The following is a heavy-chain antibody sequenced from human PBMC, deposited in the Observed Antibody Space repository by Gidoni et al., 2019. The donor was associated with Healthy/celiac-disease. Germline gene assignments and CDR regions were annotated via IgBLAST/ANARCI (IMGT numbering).Heavy chain of an antibody. CDR2: IYSGGST. V-gene: IGHV3-53*01. J-gene: IGHJ6*02. Sequence: EVQLVESGGGLIQPGGSLSLSCAASGFTVSSTYMSWVRQAPGSGLEWVSVIYSGGSTYYADSVKGRFTISRDNSKNTLYLQMNSLRAEDTAVYYCATAVAVWYYYGMDVWGQGTTVTVSS. D-gene: IGHD6-19*01. CDR3: ATAVAVWYYYGMDV. CDR1: GFTVSSTY.